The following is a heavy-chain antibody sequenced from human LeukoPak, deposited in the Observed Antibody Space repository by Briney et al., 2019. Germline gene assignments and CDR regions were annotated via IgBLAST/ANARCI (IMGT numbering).Heavy chain of an antibody. D-gene: IGHD6-13*01. CDR3: ARNYDGQLGPFDY. CDR2: INHSGST. CDR1: GGSFSGYY. Sequence: SETLSLTCAVYGGSFSGYYWSWIRQPPGKGLEWIGEINHSGSTNYNPSLKSRVTISVDTSKNQFSLKLSSVTAADTAVYYCARNYDGQLGPFDYWGQGTLVTVSS. V-gene: IGHV4-34*01. J-gene: IGHJ4*02.